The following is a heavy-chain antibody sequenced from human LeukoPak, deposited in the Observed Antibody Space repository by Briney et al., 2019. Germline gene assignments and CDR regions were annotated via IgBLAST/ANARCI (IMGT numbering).Heavy chain of an antibody. D-gene: IGHD5-12*01. CDR2: IIPILGIA. V-gene: IGHV1-69*04. J-gene: IGHJ6*02. Sequence: GSSVKVSCKASGGTFSSYAIGWVQQAPGQGLEWMGRIIPILGIANYAQKFQGRVTITADKSTSTAYMELSSLRSEDTAVYYCARGVAPYYYYGMDVWGQGTTVTVSS. CDR1: GGTFSSYA. CDR3: ARGVAPYYYYGMDV.